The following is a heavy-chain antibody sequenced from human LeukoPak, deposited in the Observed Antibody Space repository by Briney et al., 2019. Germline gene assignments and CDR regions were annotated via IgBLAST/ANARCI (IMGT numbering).Heavy chain of an antibody. D-gene: IGHD4-17*01. V-gene: IGHV1-24*01. Sequence: ASVKVSCKVSGYTLTELSMHWVRQAPGKGLEWMGGIIPLLGTPNYAQKFQGRVTITADDSTSTAYMELTSLRSEDTAVYYCAEDSSMVTTRAPYYYYYLDVWGQGTTVAVSS. CDR3: AEDSSMVTTRAPYYYYYLDV. J-gene: IGHJ6*02. CDR1: GYTLTELS. CDR2: IIPLLGTP.